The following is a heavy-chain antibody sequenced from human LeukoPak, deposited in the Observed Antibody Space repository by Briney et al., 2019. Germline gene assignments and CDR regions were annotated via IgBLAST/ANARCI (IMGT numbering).Heavy chain of an antibody. CDR1: GYSFTSYW. Sequence: GESLKISCKGSGYSFTSYWIGWVRQMPGKGLEWMGIIYPGDSDTRYSPSFQGQVTISADKSMSTAYLQWSSLKASDTAMYYCAREDPTDYYYMDVWGKGTTVTVSS. J-gene: IGHJ6*03. CDR2: IYPGDSDT. V-gene: IGHV5-51*01. D-gene: IGHD2-15*01. CDR3: AREDPTDYYYMDV.